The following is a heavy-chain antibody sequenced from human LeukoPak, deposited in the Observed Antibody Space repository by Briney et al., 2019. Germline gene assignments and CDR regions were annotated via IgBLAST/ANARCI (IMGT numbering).Heavy chain of an antibody. J-gene: IGHJ3*02. CDR1: GGSFSGYY. V-gene: IGHV4-34*01. CDR2: INHSGST. D-gene: IGHD3-10*01. CDR3: AREGSGEPPEEVDAFDI. Sequence: KTSETLSLTCDVYGGSFSGYYWSWIRQPPGKGLEWIGEINHSGSTNYNPSLKSRVTISVDTSKNQFSLKLSSVTAADTAVYYCAREGSGEPPEEVDAFDIWGQGTMVTVSS.